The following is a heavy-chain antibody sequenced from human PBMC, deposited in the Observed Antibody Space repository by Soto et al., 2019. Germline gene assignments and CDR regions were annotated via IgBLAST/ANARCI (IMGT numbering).Heavy chain of an antibody. CDR3: ARVGDYYDSSGYCFDD. D-gene: IGHD3-22*01. V-gene: IGHV4-31*03. Sequence: TLSLTCTVSGGSISSGGYYWSWIRQHPGKGLDLIGSLSYSGSTYYNPSLKSRVNIAVETSKNQFSLKLSSVTAEDTAGYYGARVGDYYDSSGYCFDDGGQGTLVPVSS. CDR2: LSYSGST. J-gene: IGHJ4*02. CDR1: GGSISSGGYY.